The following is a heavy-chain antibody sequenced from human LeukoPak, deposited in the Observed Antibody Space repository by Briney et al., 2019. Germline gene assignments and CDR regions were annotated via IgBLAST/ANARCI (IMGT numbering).Heavy chain of an antibody. CDR2: ISAYNGNT. V-gene: IGHV1-18*01. J-gene: IGHJ4*02. CDR1: GYTFTSYG. D-gene: IGHD3-22*01. CDR3: ASYPYYYDSSGYYALGY. Sequence: ASVKVSCKASGYTFTSYGISWVRQAPGQGLEGMGWISAYNGNTNYAQKLQGRVTMTTDTSTSTAYMELRSLRSDDTAVYYCASYPYYYDSSGYYALGYWGQGTLVTVSS.